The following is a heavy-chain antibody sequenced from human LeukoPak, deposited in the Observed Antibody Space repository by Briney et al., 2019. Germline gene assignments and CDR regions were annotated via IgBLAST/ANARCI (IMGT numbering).Heavy chain of an antibody. V-gene: IGHV4-30-4*07. CDR3: AAAYYYGSGSPGWFDP. CDR1: GDSIRSGGYS. D-gene: IGHD3-10*01. CDR2: INYSGST. Sequence: SETLSLTCAVSGDSIRSGGYSWSWIRQPPGKGLEWIGYINYSGSTYYNPSLKSRVAISVDTSKNQFSLKLSSVTAADTAVYYCAAAYYYGSGSPGWFDPWGQGTLVTVSS. J-gene: IGHJ5*02.